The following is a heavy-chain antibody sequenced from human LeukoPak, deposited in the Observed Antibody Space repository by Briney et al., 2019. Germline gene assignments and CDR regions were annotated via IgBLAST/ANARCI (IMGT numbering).Heavy chain of an antibody. CDR1: GYTFTDCF. Sequence: ASVKVSCKASGYTFTDCFMHWVRQAPGQGLEWMSWINPNSGGTNYAQRFQGRVTMTRDTSISTVYMELSRLTSDDTAVYYCARGDGSGRYCIEYWGQGTLVAVAS. D-gene: IGHD3-10*01. V-gene: IGHV1-2*02. CDR3: ARGDGSGRYCIEY. J-gene: IGHJ4*02. CDR2: INPNSGGT.